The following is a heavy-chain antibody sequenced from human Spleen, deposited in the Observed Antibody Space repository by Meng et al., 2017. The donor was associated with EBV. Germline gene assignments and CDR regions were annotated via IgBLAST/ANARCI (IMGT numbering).Heavy chain of an antibody. CDR3: ARGRNIAVAWVYYFDY. J-gene: IGHJ4*02. CDR1: GGSFSGYD. V-gene: IGHV4-34*01. CDR2: INYSGRT. Sequence: VQLRQWAAGLLTPSQTLSLTCVVYGGSFSGYDWSWIRQPPGKGLQWIGEINYSGRTNYNPSLKSRVTISVDTSKNQFSLKLSSVTAADTAVYYCARGRNIAVAWVYYFDYWGQGTLVTVSS. D-gene: IGHD6-19*01.